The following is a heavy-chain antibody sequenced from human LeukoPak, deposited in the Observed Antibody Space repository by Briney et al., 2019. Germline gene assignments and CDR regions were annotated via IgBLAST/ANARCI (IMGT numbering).Heavy chain of an antibody. CDR1: GYTFTSYD. CDR3: ARGSSIAVAGDY. D-gene: IGHD6-19*01. V-gene: IGHV1-8*01. J-gene: IGHJ4*02. CDR2: MYPNRGNT. Sequence: ASEKVSCKASGYTFTSYDINWVRQAPGQGLEWTGWMYPNRGNTGYAQKFQGRVTMTRNTSISTAYMQLSSLGSEDTAVYYCARGSSIAVAGDYWGQGTLVTVSS.